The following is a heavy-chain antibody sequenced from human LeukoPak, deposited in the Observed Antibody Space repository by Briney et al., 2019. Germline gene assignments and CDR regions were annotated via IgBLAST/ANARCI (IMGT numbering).Heavy chain of an antibody. CDR3: AKTSVGVVIIDDYYGMDV. CDR1: GFTFSSYA. V-gene: IGHV3-23*01. D-gene: IGHD3-3*01. Sequence: GGSLRLSCAASGFTFSSYAMSWVRQAPGKGLEWVSAISGSGGSTYYADSVKGRFTISRDNSKNTLYLQMNSLRTEDTAVYYCAKTSVGVVIIDDYYGMDVWGQGTTVTVSS. J-gene: IGHJ6*02. CDR2: ISGSGGST.